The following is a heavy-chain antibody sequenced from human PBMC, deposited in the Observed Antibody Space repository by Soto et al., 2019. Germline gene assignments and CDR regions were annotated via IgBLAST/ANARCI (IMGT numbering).Heavy chain of an antibody. V-gene: IGHV4-30-2*01. CDR2: IYHSGST. J-gene: IGHJ6*02. CDR1: GGSISSGDYS. D-gene: IGHD5-12*01. CDR3: ARGGATSLGYYYYGIDV. Sequence: SETLSLTCAVSGGSISSGDYSWSWVRQPPGKGLEWIGYIYHSGSTSYNPSLKSRVTISVDRSQNQFSLKLSSVTAADTAVYYCARGGATSLGYYYYGIDVWGQGTTVTVSS.